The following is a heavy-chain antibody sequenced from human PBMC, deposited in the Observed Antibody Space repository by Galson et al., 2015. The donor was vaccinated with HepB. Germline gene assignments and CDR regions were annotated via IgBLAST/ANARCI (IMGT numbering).Heavy chain of an antibody. CDR1: GGTFSSYT. Sequence: SVKVSCKASGGTFSSYTISWVRQAPGQGLEWMGRIIPILGIANYAQKFQGRVTITADKSTSTAYMELSSLRSEDTAVYYCARGVSSGSSWSYFDYWGQGTLVTVSS. D-gene: IGHD6-13*01. CDR3: ARGVSSGSSWSYFDY. CDR2: IIPILGIA. V-gene: IGHV1-69*02. J-gene: IGHJ4*02.